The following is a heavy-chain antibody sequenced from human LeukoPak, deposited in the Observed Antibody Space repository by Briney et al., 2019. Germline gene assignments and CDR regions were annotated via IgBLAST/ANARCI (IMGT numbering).Heavy chain of an antibody. D-gene: IGHD6-13*01. CDR3: ARDTWTPIAAAASY. CDR1: GFTFSSYS. J-gene: IGHJ4*02. V-gene: IGHV3-21*01. Sequence: GGSLRLSCAVSGFTFSSYSMNWVRQAPGEGLEWVSSIGSSSTYIYYADSVKGRFTISRDDAKNSLYLQMNSLRAEDTAVYYCARDTWTPIAAAASYWGQGTLVTVSS. CDR2: IGSSSTYI.